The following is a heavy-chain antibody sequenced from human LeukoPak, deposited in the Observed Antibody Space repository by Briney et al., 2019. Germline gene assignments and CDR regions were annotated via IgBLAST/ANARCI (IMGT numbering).Heavy chain of an antibody. Sequence: PGGSLILSCAASGLTFSDYYMSWIRQAPGKELEWVSYISSSGSSIFYADSVKGRFTISRDNAKNSLYLQMNSLRAEDTAVYYCARRPYSSSWYYFDYWGQGTLVTVSS. J-gene: IGHJ4*02. CDR1: GLTFSDYY. CDR3: ARRPYSSSWYYFDY. CDR2: ISSSGSSI. D-gene: IGHD6-13*01. V-gene: IGHV3-11*04.